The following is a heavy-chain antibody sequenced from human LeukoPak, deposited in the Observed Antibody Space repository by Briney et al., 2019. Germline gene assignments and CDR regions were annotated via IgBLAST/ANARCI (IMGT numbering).Heavy chain of an antibody. J-gene: IGHJ4*02. D-gene: IGHD5-24*01. CDR3: ARDRRDGYNRSGDY. V-gene: IGHV4-59*01. CDR1: GDSISSYY. Sequence: SETLSLTCTVSGDSISSYYWTWIRQPPGKGLEWIGYYYSGSTNYNPSLNSRVTISLDPSQNQFSLKLTSVTAADTAVYYCARDRRDGYNRSGDYWGQGTLVTVSS. CDR2: YYSGST.